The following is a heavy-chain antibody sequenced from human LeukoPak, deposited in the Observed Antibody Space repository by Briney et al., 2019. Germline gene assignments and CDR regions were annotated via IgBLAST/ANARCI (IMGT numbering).Heavy chain of an antibody. CDR3: ARDVSVVVLSSTPTQIDY. CDR1: GFSFSSFS. Sequence: PGGSLRLSCAASGFSFSSFSMNWVRQAPGKGLEWVSYISGGSSFTYYVDSVKGRFTISRDNAKNSLYLQMNSLRAEDTAVYYCARDVSVVVLSSTPTQIDYWGQGTLVTVSS. V-gene: IGHV3-21*01. CDR2: ISGGSSFT. J-gene: IGHJ4*02. D-gene: IGHD3-22*01.